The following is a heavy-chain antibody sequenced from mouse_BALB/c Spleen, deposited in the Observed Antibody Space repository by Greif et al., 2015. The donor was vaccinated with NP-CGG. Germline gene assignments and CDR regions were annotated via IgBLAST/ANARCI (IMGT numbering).Heavy chain of an antibody. CDR3: ARYWERAMDY. Sequence: QVQLKESGAELAKPGASVKMSCKASGYTFTSYWMHWVKQRPGQGLEWIGYINPSTGYTEYNQKFKDKATLTADKSSSTAYMQLSSLTSEDSAVYYCARYWERAMDYWGQGTSVTVSS. CDR1: GYTFTSYW. CDR2: INPSTGYT. J-gene: IGHJ4*01. D-gene: IGHD4-1*01. V-gene: IGHV1-7*01.